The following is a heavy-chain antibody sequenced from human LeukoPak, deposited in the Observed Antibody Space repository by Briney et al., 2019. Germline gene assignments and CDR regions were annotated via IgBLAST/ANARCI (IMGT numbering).Heavy chain of an antibody. Sequence: VGSVSPSCKASGYTFISYGISWVRQAPGQGLEWMGWISGYNGITNYAQNLQGRVTNSTDTSTSTAYMELRSLRSDDTAVYYCARGLGVVTAQSEQPKPRYFDLWGRGPQVSV. V-gene: IGHV1-18*01. CDR1: GYTFISYG. CDR3: ARGLGVVTAQSEQPKPRYFDL. CDR2: ISGYNGIT. D-gene: IGHD2-21*02. J-gene: IGHJ2*01.